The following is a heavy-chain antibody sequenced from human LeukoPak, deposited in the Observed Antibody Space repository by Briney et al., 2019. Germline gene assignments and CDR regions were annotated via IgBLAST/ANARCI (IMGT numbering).Heavy chain of an antibody. V-gene: IGHV1-69*13. CDR2: IIPIFGTA. Sequence: SVKVSCKASGGTFSSYAISWVRQAPGQGLEWMGGIIPIFGTANYAQKIQGRVTITADESTSTAYMELSSLRSEDTAVYYCARVLLRGANPHAFDIWGQGTMVAVSS. J-gene: IGHJ3*02. CDR3: ARVLLRGANPHAFDI. D-gene: IGHD1-26*01. CDR1: GGTFSSYA.